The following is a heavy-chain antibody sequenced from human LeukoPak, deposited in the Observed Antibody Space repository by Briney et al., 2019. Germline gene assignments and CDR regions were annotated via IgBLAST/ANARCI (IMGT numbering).Heavy chain of an antibody. V-gene: IGHV3-11*06. D-gene: IGHD3-22*01. J-gene: IGHJ4*02. CDR2: ISGSSGST. CDR1: GFTFSSYY. Sequence: GGSLRLSCAASGFTFSSYYMSWIRQAPGKGLEWVSYISGSSGSTNYADSVMGRFTISRDNGKNSLYLQMNSLRAEDTAVYYCARDQGENYDSSGYYPYWGQGTLVTVSS. CDR3: ARDQGENYDSSGYYPY.